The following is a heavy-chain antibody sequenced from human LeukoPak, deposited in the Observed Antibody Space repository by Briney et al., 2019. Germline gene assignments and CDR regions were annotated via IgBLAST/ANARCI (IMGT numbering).Heavy chain of an antibody. CDR3: ATRSTGVAATFDS. CDR2: IYYSGNT. V-gene: IGHV4-61*01. D-gene: IGHD2-15*01. Sequence: SETLSLTCTVSGGSISSSSYYWSWIRQPPGKGLEWIGYIYYSGNTNYNPSLKSRVTISVDTSKNQFSLKLSSVTAADTAVYYCATRSTGVAATFDSWGQGALVTVSS. CDR1: GGSISSSSYY. J-gene: IGHJ4*02.